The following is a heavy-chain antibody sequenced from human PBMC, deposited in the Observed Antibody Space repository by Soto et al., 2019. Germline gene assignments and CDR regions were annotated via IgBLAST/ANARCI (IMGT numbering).Heavy chain of an antibody. V-gene: IGHV4-4*07. CDR1: GAYISDFS. CDR2: ITINGNT. J-gene: IGHJ1*01. CDR3: ARETGENWTYEAH. D-gene: IGHD1-7*01. Sequence: QVQPQESGPGLVTPSDTLSLTCRGSGAYISDFSWSWIRQPAGKGLEWIGRITINGNTQKNPSFKSRVTMSIDTSTDHFSLNLQSATAADTALYYCARETGENWTYEAHWGPGTLVTVSS.